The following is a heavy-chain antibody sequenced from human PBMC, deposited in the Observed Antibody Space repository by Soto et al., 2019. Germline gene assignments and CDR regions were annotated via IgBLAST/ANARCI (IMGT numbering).Heavy chain of an antibody. Sequence: QVQLVQSGAEVKKPGSSVKVSCKASGGTFSSYAISWVRQAPGQGLEWMGGIIPIFGTANYAQKFQGRVTIPADESTSTAYMELSSLRSEDTAVYYCARCLQDGYDILTDSLNWFDPWGQGTLVTVSS. J-gene: IGHJ5*02. V-gene: IGHV1-69*01. D-gene: IGHD3-9*01. CDR2: IIPIFGTA. CDR3: ARCLQDGYDILTDSLNWFDP. CDR1: GGTFSSYA.